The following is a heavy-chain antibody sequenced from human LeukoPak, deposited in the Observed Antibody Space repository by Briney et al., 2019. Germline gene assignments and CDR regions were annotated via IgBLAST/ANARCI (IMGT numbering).Heavy chain of an antibody. CDR2: INPNSGGT. CDR1: GYTFTGYY. J-gene: IGHJ4*02. Sequence: ASVKVSCKASGYTFTGYYMHWVRQAPGQGLEWMGWINPNSGGTNCAQKFQGRVTMTRDTSISTAYMELSRLRSDDTAVYYCARSPYYYDSSGYYSWAFDYWGQGTLVTVSS. CDR3: ARSPYYYDSSGYYSWAFDY. D-gene: IGHD3-22*01. V-gene: IGHV1-2*02.